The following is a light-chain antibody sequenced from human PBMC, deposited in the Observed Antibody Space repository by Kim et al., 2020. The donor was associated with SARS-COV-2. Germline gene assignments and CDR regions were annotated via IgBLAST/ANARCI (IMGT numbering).Light chain of an antibody. J-gene: IGKJ4*01. CDR1: QRISNF. V-gene: IGKV1-39*01. Sequence: DIQMTQSPSSLSASVGDRVTITCRASQRISNFLNWYRQKAGKAPELLIYSATSLQSGVPSRFSGSGSGTGFTLTISSLQPEDFATYYWQQSYRIPLAFGGGTKVDIK. CDR2: SAT. CDR3: QQSYRIPLA.